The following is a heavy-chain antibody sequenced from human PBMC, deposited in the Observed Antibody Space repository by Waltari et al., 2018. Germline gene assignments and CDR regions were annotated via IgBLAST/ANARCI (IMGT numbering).Heavy chain of an antibody. D-gene: IGHD3-22*01. CDR3: VRLHYSDSSGHRAGHNWFDP. CDR2: IQYSGST. Sequence: QLQLQESGPGLVKPPETLSLTCIVSGGSIISTSDYWGWIRQPPGKGLELIATIQYSGSTYYNPSLKSRVTISIDTWKRQFSLKLTSVTAADTATYFCVRLHYSDSSGHRAGHNWFDPWGQGTLVIISS. CDR1: GGSIISTSDY. V-gene: IGHV4-39*01. J-gene: IGHJ5*02.